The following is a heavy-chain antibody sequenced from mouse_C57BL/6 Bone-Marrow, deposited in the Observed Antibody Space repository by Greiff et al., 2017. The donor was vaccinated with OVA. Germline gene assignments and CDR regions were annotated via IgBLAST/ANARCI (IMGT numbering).Heavy chain of an antibody. J-gene: IGHJ1*03. Sequence: VKVVESGPGLVAPSQSLSITCTVSGFSLTSYAISWVRQPPGKGLEWLGVIWTGGGTNYNSALKSRLSISKDNYKSQVFLKMNSLQTDDTARYYCARKGYYGSSYDGYFDVWGTGTTVTVSS. D-gene: IGHD1-1*01. V-gene: IGHV2-9-1*01. CDR2: IWTGGGT. CDR3: ARKGYYGSSYDGYFDV. CDR1: GFSLTSYA.